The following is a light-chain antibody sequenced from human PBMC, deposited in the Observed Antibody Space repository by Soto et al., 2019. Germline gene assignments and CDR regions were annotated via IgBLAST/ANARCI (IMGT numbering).Light chain of an antibody. J-gene: IGLJ1*01. Sequence: QSVLTQPASVSDSPGQSITISCTGTSSDVGGSNHVSWYQQHPGKAPKLMIYDVTNRPSGVSHRFSGSKSGSTASLIISGLQAEDEADYYCVSFTSSTTYVFGTGPKVTVL. CDR3: VSFTSSTTYV. CDR1: SSDVGGSNH. CDR2: DVT. V-gene: IGLV2-14*01.